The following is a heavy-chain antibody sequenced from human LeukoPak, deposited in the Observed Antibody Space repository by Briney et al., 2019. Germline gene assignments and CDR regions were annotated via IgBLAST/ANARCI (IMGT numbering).Heavy chain of an antibody. J-gene: IGHJ4*02. D-gene: IGHD4-17*01. V-gene: IGHV4-59*01. CDR2: IHHSGST. Sequence: SETLSLTCTVSGGSISSYYWSWTRQPPGKGLEWIGYIHHSGSTNYNPSLKSRVTMSLDTSKNQFSLKLTSVTAADTAIYFCAGDYGSDNLWGQGMLVIVSS. CDR3: AGDYGSDNL. CDR1: GGSISSYY.